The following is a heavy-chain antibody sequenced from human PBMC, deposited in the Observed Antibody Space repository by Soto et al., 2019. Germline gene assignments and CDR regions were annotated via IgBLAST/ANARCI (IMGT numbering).Heavy chain of an antibody. Sequence: SETLSLTCTVSGGSISSSSYYWGWIRQPPGKRLEWIGSIYYSGSTYYNPSLKSRVTISVDTSKNQFSLRLTSVTAADTAVYYCARHWIQLERRIDYWGQGTRVTVS. CDR3: ARHWIQLERRIDY. V-gene: IGHV4-39*01. D-gene: IGHD1-1*01. CDR2: IYYSGST. CDR1: GGSISSSSYY. J-gene: IGHJ4*02.